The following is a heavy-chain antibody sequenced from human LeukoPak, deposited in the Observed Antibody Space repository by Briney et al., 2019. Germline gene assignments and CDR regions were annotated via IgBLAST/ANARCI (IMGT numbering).Heavy chain of an antibody. J-gene: IGHJ4*02. CDR1: GYTFTSYD. Sequence: ASVKVSCKASGYTFTSYDINWVRQATGQGLEWMGWMNPNSGNTGYAQKFQGRVTITTNTSISTAYMELSSHSSEDTAVYYCARGYSAAGSYHFAYWGQGTLATASS. D-gene: IGHD3-10*01. V-gene: IGHV1-8*03. CDR2: MNPNSGNT. CDR3: ARGYSAAGSYHFAY.